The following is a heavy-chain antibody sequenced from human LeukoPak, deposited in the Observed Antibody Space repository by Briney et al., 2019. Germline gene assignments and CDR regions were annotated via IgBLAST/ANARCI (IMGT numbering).Heavy chain of an antibody. CDR1: GFTFSSYG. CDR2: IWYDGSNK. J-gene: IGHJ4*02. V-gene: IGHV3-33*01. Sequence: PGRSLRLSCAASGFTFSSYGMHWVRQAPGKGLEWVAVIWYDGSNKYYADSVKGRFTISRDNSKNTLYLQMNSLRAEDTAVYYCASASSGQEGFDYWGQGTLVTVSS. CDR3: ASASSGQEGFDY.